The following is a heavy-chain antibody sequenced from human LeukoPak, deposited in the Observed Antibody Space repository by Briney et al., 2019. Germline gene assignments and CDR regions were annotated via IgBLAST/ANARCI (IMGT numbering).Heavy chain of an antibody. J-gene: IGHJ6*03. Sequence: SETLSLTCSVSGGSISSYYWGWIRQPPGKGLEWIGYIYYSGSTNYNPSLKSRVTISVDTSKNQFSLKLRSVTAADTAVYYCARDLYYYGSGSYSSPHTNNYYYMDVWGKGTTVTVSS. CDR1: GGSISSYY. CDR3: ARDLYYYGSGSYSSPHTNNYYYMDV. V-gene: IGHV4-59*01. CDR2: IYYSGST. D-gene: IGHD3-10*01.